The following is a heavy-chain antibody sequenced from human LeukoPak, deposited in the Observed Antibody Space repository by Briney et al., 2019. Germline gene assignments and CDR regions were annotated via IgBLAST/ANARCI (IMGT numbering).Heavy chain of an antibody. Sequence: ASVTVSCTASGYTFTTYAMSWVRQAPGQGLEWMGWINTNTGNPTYAQGFTGRFVFSLDTSVSTAYLQISSLKAEDTAVYYCARDPITAAENGDYWGQGTLVTVSS. J-gene: IGHJ4*02. V-gene: IGHV7-4-1*02. CDR2: INTNTGNP. CDR1: GYTFTTYA. D-gene: IGHD6-13*01. CDR3: ARDPITAAENGDY.